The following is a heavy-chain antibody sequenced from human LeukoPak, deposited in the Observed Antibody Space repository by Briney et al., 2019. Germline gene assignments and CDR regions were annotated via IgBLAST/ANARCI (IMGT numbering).Heavy chain of an antibody. J-gene: IGHJ1*01. CDR3: SAAGNYEYFQH. D-gene: IGHD6-13*01. Sequence: GGSLRLSCAASGFTVSSNYMSWVRQAPGKGLEWVSVIFSDGSTSYADSVKGRFTISRDNSKNTLYLQMNSLRAEDTAVYYCSAAGNYEYFQHWGQGTLVTVSS. CDR1: GFTVSSNY. V-gene: IGHV3-66*01. CDR2: IFSDGST.